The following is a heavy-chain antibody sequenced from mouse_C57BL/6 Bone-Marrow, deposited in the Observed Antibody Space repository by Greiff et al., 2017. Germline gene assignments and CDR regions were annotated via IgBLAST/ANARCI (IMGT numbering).Heavy chain of an antibody. J-gene: IGHJ2*01. CDR1: GFNIKDYY. CDR2: IDPEDGET. Sequence: VHVKQSGAELVKPGASVKFSCTASGFNIKDYYMHWVKQRTEQGLEWIGRIDPEDGETKNAPKFQGKATITADTSSNTAYLQLSSLTSEDTAVYYCAVGDYWGQGTTLTVSS. CDR3: AVGDY. D-gene: IGHD3-1*01. V-gene: IGHV14-2*01.